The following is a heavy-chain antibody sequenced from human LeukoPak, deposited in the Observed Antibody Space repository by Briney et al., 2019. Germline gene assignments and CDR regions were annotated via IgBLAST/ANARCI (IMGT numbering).Heavy chain of an antibody. CDR2: IWYDGSNR. CDR1: GFTFSSYG. J-gene: IGHJ3*02. V-gene: IGHV3-33*01. CDR3: ARDRDSSAFSGAFDI. D-gene: IGHD3-22*01. Sequence: GGSLILSCAASGFTFSSYGMHWVRQAPGKGLEGVAVIWYDGSNRYYADSVKGRFTISRDNSKNTLYLQMNSLRAEDTAVYYCARDRDSSAFSGAFDIWGQGTMVTVSS.